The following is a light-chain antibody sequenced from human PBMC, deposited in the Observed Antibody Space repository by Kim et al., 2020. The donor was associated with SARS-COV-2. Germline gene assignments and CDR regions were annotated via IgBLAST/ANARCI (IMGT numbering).Light chain of an antibody. Sequence: GDRVTITCRASQTISSYLNWYQQKPRKAPELLIYAASSLESGVPSRFSGSGSGTDFTLTITRLQPEDFATYYCQQSYTSPPSFGQGTKVDIK. CDR2: AAS. CDR3: QQSYTSPPS. V-gene: IGKV1-39*01. CDR1: QTISSY. J-gene: IGKJ1*01.